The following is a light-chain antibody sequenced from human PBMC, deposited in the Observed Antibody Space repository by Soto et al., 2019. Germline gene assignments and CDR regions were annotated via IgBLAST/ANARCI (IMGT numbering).Light chain of an antibody. Sequence: QSVLTQPASVSGSPGQSITISCTGTRSDVGDYNYVSWYQQHPGRVPKLLIYEVSDRPSGVSNRFSGSKSGNTASLTISGLQAEDEAPYYCSSYTGTYTYVFGTGTKVTVL. J-gene: IGLJ1*01. CDR3: SSYTGTYTYV. V-gene: IGLV2-14*01. CDR2: EVS. CDR1: RSDVGDYNY.